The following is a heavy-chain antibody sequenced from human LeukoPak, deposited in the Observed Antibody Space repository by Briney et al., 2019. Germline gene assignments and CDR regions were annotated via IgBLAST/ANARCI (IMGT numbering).Heavy chain of an antibody. D-gene: IGHD4-23*01. CDR3: ARGGVTSVVDV. Sequence: ASVKVSCKAFGYTFTSHAMNWVRQAPGQGLEWMGIINPSGGSTSYAQKFQGRVTMTTDTSTSTAYMELRSLTSDDTAVYYCARGGVTSVVDVWGKGTTVTISS. CDR2: INPSGGST. V-gene: IGHV1-46*01. CDR1: GYTFTSHA. J-gene: IGHJ6*04.